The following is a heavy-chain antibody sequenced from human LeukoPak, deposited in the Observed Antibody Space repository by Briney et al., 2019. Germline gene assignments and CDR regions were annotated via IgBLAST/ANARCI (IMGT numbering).Heavy chain of an antibody. CDR3: ARVGYSSSIDY. J-gene: IGHJ4*02. D-gene: IGHD6-6*01. CDR1: GGSISSSSYY. Sequence: SETLSLICTVSGGSISSSSYYWGWIRQPPGKGLEWIGSIYYSARTYYNPSLKSRVTISVDTSKNQFSLKLSSVTAADTAVYYCARVGYSSSIDYWGQGTLVTVSS. CDR2: IYYSART. V-gene: IGHV4-39*07.